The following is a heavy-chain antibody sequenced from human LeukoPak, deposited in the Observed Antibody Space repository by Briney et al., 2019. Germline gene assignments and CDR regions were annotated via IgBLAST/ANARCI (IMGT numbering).Heavy chain of an antibody. CDR1: GYTFTSFD. Sequence: ASVKVSCKASGYTFTSFDINWVRQATGQGLECMGWMNPNSGNTGYAQKFQGRVTMTRNTSISTAYMELRSLRSEDTAVYYRARAPVCSGGSCAQWFDPWGQGTLVTVSS. V-gene: IGHV1-8*01. CDR3: ARAPVCSGGSCAQWFDP. J-gene: IGHJ5*02. CDR2: MNPNSGNT. D-gene: IGHD2-15*01.